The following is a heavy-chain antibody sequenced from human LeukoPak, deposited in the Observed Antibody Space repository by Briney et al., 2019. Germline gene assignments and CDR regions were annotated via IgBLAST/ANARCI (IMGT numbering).Heavy chain of an antibody. V-gene: IGHV4-4*02. Sequence: SKTLSLTCAVSGGSISSSNWWGWVRQPPGKGLEWIGEIYHSGSTNYNPSLKSRVTISVDTSKNQFSLKLSSVTAADTAVYYCARVSIYDILTGYYPPDAFDIWGQGTMVTVSS. CDR3: ARVSIYDILTGYYPPDAFDI. CDR1: GGSISSSNW. J-gene: IGHJ3*02. CDR2: IYHSGST. D-gene: IGHD3-9*01.